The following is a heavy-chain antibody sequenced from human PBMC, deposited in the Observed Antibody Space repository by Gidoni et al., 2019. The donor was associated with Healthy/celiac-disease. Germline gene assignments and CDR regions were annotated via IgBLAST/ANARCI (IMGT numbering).Heavy chain of an antibody. J-gene: IGHJ6*02. CDR3: ARDRWPLRTVKNYYYGMDV. CDR1: GGTFSSYA. Sequence: QVQLVQSGAEVKKPGSSVKVSCKASGGTFSSYAISWVRQAPGQGLEWMGGIIPIFGKANYAQKFQGRVTITADESTSTAYMELSSLRSEDTAVYYCARDRWPLRTVKNYYYGMDVWGQGTTVTVSS. V-gene: IGHV1-69*01. CDR2: IIPIFGKA. D-gene: IGHD3-10*01.